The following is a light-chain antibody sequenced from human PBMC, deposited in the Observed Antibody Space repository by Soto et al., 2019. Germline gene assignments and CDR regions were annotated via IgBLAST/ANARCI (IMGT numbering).Light chain of an antibody. J-gene: IGKJ1*01. CDR1: QSVSNNY. CDR3: QQYGSSPQT. V-gene: IGKV3-20*01. CDR2: GVS. Sequence: EIVLTQSPATLSLSPGERATLSCRASQSVSNNYLAWYQQKPGQAPRLLIYGVSSRATGIPDRFSGSGSGTDFTLTISRLEPADFAVYYCQQYGSSPQTFGQGTKVDI.